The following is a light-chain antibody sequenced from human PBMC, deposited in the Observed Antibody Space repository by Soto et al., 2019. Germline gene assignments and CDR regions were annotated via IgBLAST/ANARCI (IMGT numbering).Light chain of an antibody. J-gene: IGKJ4*01. CDR3: QQSYSTPQELT. CDR2: AAS. V-gene: IGKV1-39*01. Sequence: DIQMTQSPSSLSASVGDRVTITCRASQSISNYLNWYQQKPGKAPKLLIYAASSLQSGVPSRFSGSGSGTDFTLTISSLQPEDFAIYYCQQSYSTPQELTFGGGTKVEI. CDR1: QSISNY.